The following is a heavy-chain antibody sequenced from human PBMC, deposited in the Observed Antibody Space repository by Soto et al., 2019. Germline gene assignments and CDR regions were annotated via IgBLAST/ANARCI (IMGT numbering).Heavy chain of an antibody. Sequence: QVQLVQSGAEVKKPGSSVKVSCKASGGTFSSYAISWVRQAPGQGLEWMGGIIPIFGTANYAQKFQGRVTITADESTSTAYMELSSLRSEDTAVYYCARDRGYSYGSYYYYYYGMDVWGQGTTVTVSS. CDR1: GGTFSSYA. CDR3: ARDRGYSYGSYYYYYYGMDV. D-gene: IGHD5-18*01. J-gene: IGHJ6*02. CDR2: IIPIFGTA. V-gene: IGHV1-69*01.